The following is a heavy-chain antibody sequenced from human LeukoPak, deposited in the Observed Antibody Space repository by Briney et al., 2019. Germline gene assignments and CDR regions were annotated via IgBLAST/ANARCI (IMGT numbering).Heavy chain of an antibody. D-gene: IGHD6-13*01. CDR1: GGSISSSSYY. J-gene: IGHJ5*02. V-gene: IGHV4-39*07. Sequence: PSETLSLTCTVSGGSISSSSYYWGWIRQPPGKGLEWIGSIYYSGSTYYNPSLKSRVTISVDTSKNQFSLKLSSVTAADTAVYYCARDPGGGRIAAASRFDPWGQGTLVTVSS. CDR2: IYYSGST. CDR3: ARDPGGGRIAAASRFDP.